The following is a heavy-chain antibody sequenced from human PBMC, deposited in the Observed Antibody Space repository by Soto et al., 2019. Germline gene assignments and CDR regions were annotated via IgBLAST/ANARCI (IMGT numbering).Heavy chain of an antibody. D-gene: IGHD2-15*01. CDR3: AHSQGRMHCDGGSCLDP. J-gene: IGHJ5*02. Sequence: QITLKESGPTLVKPTQTLTLTCTFSGFSLNTNGVGVGWIRQPPGKALEWLALIYWDDDKRYSPSLKSRLTITKDTSKNQVVLTMTNMDPVDTATYYCAHSQGRMHCDGGSCLDPWGQGTLVTVSS. CDR2: IYWDDDK. V-gene: IGHV2-5*02. CDR1: GFSLNTNGVG.